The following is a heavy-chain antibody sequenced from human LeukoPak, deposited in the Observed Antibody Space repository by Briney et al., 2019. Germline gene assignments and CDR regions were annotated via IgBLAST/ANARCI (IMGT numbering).Heavy chain of an antibody. J-gene: IGHJ4*02. CDR2: INHREST. V-gene: IGHV4-34*01. Sequence: SETLSLTCAVYGGSVSGYYWSWIRQPPGKGLEWIGEINHRESTNYNPSLKSRVTISVDTSKNQFSLKLSSVTAADTAVYYCARGLSDIVATIGAGGEIDYWGQGTLVTVSS. CDR3: ARGLSDIVATIGAGGEIDY. D-gene: IGHD5-12*01. CDR1: GGSVSGYY.